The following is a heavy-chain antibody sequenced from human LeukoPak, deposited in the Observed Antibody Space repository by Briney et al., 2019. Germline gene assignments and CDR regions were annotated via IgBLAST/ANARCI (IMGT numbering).Heavy chain of an antibody. D-gene: IGHD4-11*01. CDR3: ARALGTTVTTVDY. J-gene: IGHJ4*02. CDR1: GGSISSYY. V-gene: IGHV4-59*12. Sequence: SETLSLTCTVSGGSISSYYWSWIRQPPGKGLEWIGYIYYSGSTNYNPSLKSRVTISVDTSKNQFSLKLSSVTAVDTAVYYCARALGTTVTTVDYWGQGTLVTVSS. CDR2: IYYSGST.